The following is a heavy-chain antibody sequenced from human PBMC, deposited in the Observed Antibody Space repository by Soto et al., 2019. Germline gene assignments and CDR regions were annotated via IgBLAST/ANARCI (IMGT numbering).Heavy chain of an antibody. D-gene: IGHD1-26*01. CDR3: ARVWGSYSNYFDY. V-gene: IGHV4-61*01. J-gene: IGHJ4*02. CDR2: IYYSGST. CDR1: GVSVSSGSYY. Sequence: PSETLSLTCTFSGVSVSSGSYYWSWIRQPPGKGLEWIGYIYYSGSTNYTPSLKSRVTISVDTSKNQFSLKLSSVTAADTAVYYCARVWGSYSNYFDYWGQGTLVTVSS.